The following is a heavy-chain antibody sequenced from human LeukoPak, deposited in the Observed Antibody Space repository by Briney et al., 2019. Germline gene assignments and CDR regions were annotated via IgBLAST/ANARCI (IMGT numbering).Heavy chain of an antibody. CDR1: GYTFTGCY. D-gene: IGHD3-10*01. J-gene: IGHJ4*02. Sequence: ASVKVSCKASGYTFTGCYMHWVRQAPGQGLEWMGWINPNSGGTNYAQKFQGRVTMTRDTSISTAYMELSRLRSDDTAVYYCARAGVWFGEITDYWGQGTLVTVSS. CDR2: INPNSGGT. CDR3: ARAGVWFGEITDY. V-gene: IGHV1-2*02.